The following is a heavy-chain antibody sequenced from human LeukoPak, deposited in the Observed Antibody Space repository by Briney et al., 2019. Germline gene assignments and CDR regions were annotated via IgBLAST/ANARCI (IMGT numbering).Heavy chain of an antibody. Sequence: ASVKVSCKAAGDTISAYSLNWVRQAPGQGLEWVGGIVPIFGRAYYAQNFQDRVTITADKSTSTAYMELSSLRSEDTAVYYCARVPTYNWNRRRGSFDYWGQGTLVTVSS. CDR2: IVPIFGRA. CDR3: ARVPTYNWNRRRGSFDY. D-gene: IGHD1-20*01. V-gene: IGHV1-69*06. J-gene: IGHJ4*02. CDR1: GDTISAYS.